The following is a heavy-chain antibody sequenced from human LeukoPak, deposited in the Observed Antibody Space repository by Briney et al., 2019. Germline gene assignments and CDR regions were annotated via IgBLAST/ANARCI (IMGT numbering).Heavy chain of an antibody. V-gene: IGHV4-59*08. J-gene: IGHJ6*02. Sequence: SETLSLTCTVSGGSISSYYWSWIRQPPGKGLEWIGYIYYSGGTTYNPSLKSRITISVDTSKNQFSLKLSSVTAADTAVYYCARHGYYYDSSGYYWPYYYYGMDVWGQGTTVTVSS. CDR3: ARHGYYYDSSGYYWPYYYYGMDV. CDR1: GGSISSYY. CDR2: IYYSGGT. D-gene: IGHD3-22*01.